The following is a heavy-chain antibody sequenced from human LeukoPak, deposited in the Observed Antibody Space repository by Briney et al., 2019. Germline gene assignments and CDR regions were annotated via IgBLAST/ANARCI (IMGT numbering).Heavy chain of an antibody. D-gene: IGHD3-22*01. CDR3: TTDPGYYDSSGYWDY. CDR2: ISGSGGST. J-gene: IGHJ4*02. CDR1: GFTFSSYA. Sequence: GGSLRLSCAASGFTFSSYAMSWVRQAPGKGLEWVSAISGSGGSTYYADSVKGRFTISRDNSKNTLYLQMNSLKTEDTAVYYCTTDPGYYDSSGYWDYWGQGTLVTVSS. V-gene: IGHV3-23*01.